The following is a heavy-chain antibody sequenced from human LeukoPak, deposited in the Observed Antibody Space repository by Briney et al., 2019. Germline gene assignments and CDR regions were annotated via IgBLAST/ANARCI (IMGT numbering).Heavy chain of an antibody. Sequence: GGSLRLSCAASGFMFTSYSMNWVRQAPGKGLEWVAYISSPSTNIYYVDSVKGRFTISRDNAKNSLYLQMNSLRAEDTAVYHCARDRYCSGGSCYGWFDPWGQGTLVTVSS. V-gene: IGHV3-48*01. D-gene: IGHD2-15*01. CDR3: ARDRYCSGGSCYGWFDP. CDR2: ISSPSTNI. J-gene: IGHJ5*02. CDR1: GFMFTSYS.